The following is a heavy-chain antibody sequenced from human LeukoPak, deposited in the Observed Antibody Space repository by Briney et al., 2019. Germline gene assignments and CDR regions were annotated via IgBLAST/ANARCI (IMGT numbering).Heavy chain of an antibody. V-gene: IGHV3-21*01. CDR2: ISSSSSYI. J-gene: IGHJ6*02. CDR3: ARDRKDSSGYHSSGMDV. D-gene: IGHD3-22*01. CDR1: GFTFSSYS. Sequence: GGSLRLSCAASGFTFSSYSMNWVRQAPGKGLEWVSSISSSSSYIYYADSVKGRFTISRDNAKNSLHLQMNSLRAEDTAVYYCARDRKDSSGYHSSGMDVWGQGTTVTVSS.